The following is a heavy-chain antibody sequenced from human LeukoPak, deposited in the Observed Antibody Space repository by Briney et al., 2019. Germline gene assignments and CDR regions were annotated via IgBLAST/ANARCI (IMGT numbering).Heavy chain of an antibody. CDR3: AKDSRSYIVMVTEPRKNLIDY. V-gene: IGHV3-23*01. CDR2: ISAGGGDT. J-gene: IGHJ4*02. CDR1: GFTFSSYA. D-gene: IGHD5-18*01. Sequence: SGGSLRLSCAASGFTFSSYAMTWVRQAPGKGLEWVSDISAGGGDTYYADSVKGRFTISRDNSKNTLYLQMNSLRVEDTAVYYCAKDSRSYIVMVTEPRKNLIDYWGQGTLVTVSS.